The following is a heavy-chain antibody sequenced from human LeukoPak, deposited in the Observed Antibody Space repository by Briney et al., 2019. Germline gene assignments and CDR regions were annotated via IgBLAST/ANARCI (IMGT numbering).Heavy chain of an antibody. J-gene: IGHJ4*02. V-gene: IGHV1-18*01. CDR1: GYTFTSHG. Sequence: ASVKVSCKASGYTFTSHGISWVRQAPGQGLEWMGWISVYNGNTNYAQKFQGRVTMTTDTSTSTAYMELRSLRSDDTAVYYCARDDSGARVVADPIDYWGQGTLVTVSS. CDR3: ARDDSGARVVADPIDY. D-gene: IGHD2-15*01. CDR2: ISVYNGNT.